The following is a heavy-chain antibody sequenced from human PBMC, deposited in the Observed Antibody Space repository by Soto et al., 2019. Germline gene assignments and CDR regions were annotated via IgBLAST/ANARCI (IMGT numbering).Heavy chain of an antibody. Sequence: RGSLRLSCAASGFTFSRFAMSWVRQAPGKVLEWISYINSPSNAIYYADSVRGRFTISRDNAKNSLYLQMDSLRVEDTAVYYCARPLFVYGDYDFDYWGQGTLVTVSS. D-gene: IGHD4-17*01. J-gene: IGHJ4*02. CDR3: ARPLFVYGDYDFDY. CDR1: GFTFSRFA. CDR2: INSPSNAI. V-gene: IGHV3-48*01.